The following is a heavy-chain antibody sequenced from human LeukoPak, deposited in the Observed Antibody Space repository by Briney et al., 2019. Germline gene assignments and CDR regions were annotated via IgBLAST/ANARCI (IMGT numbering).Heavy chain of an antibody. D-gene: IGHD3-10*01. Sequence: GGSLRLSCAASGFTFDDYGMSWVRQAPGKGLERVSGINWNGGSTGYADSVKGRFTISRDNAKNSLYLQMNSLRAEDTALYYCARVSGGYYVGGYFDYWGQGTLVTVSS. V-gene: IGHV3-20*04. CDR2: INWNGGST. J-gene: IGHJ4*02. CDR1: GFTFDDYG. CDR3: ARVSGGYYVGGYFDY.